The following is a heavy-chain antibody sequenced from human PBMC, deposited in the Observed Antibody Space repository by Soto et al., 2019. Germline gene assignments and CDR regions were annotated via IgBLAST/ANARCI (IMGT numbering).Heavy chain of an antibody. V-gene: IGHV5-10-1*01. Sequence: GESLKISCKGSGYNFTSYWIDLVRQMPEKGLEGMGRIDPSDSYTNYSPAFQGHVTISADKTISTAYLQWSRLKPSDTAMYYCARGRVAVAPLDYWGQGTLVTVSS. CDR1: GYNFTSYW. D-gene: IGHD6-19*01. CDR3: ARGRVAVAPLDY. CDR2: IDPSDSYT. J-gene: IGHJ4*02.